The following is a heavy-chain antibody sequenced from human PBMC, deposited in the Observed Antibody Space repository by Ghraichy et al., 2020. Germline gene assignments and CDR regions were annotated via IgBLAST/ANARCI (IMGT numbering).Heavy chain of an antibody. J-gene: IGHJ3*02. V-gene: IGHV3-74*01. Sequence: GGSLRLSCAASGFTFSSYWMHWVRQAPGKGLVWVSRINSDGSSTSYADSVKGRFTISRDNAKNALYLQMNSLRAEDTAVYYCARGKAVAGGWAFDIWGQGTMVTVSS. CDR3: ARGKAVAGGWAFDI. CDR1: GFTFSSYW. CDR2: INSDGSST. D-gene: IGHD6-19*01.